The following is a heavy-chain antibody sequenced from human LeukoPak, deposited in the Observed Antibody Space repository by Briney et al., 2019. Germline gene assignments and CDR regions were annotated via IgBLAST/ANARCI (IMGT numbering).Heavy chain of an antibody. D-gene: IGHD2-15*01. CDR3: ARARGWQPNYYYYYMDV. V-gene: IGHV3-33*07. CDR1: GFTFNSYA. J-gene: IGHJ6*03. Sequence: GGSLRLSCIPSGFTFNSYATFWVRQAPGKGLEWVSLIWYDGSNNYYADSVKGRFTISRDNSKNPPYLQMNSLRAEDTAVYYCARARGWQPNYYYYYMDVWGTGTTVTVSS. CDR2: IWYDGSNN.